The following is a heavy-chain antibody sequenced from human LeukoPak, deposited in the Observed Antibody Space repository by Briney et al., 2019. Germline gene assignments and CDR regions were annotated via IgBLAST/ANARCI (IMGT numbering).Heavy chain of an antibody. CDR2: ISSSSTI. V-gene: IGHV3-48*01. D-gene: IGHD4-17*01. Sequence: GGSLRLSCAASGFTFSSYSMNWVRQAPGKGLEWVSYISSSSTIYYADSVKGRFTISRDNAKNLLYLQMNSLRTEDTAVYYCARDLDDYGDYDNFDYWGQGTLVTVSS. CDR3: ARDLDDYGDYDNFDY. J-gene: IGHJ4*02. CDR1: GFTFSSYS.